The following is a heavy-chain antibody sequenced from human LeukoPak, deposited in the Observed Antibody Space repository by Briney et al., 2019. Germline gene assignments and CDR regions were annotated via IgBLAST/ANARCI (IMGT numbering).Heavy chain of an antibody. CDR1: GFTFSSYA. V-gene: IGHV3-30*03. CDR2: ILHDGSNK. J-gene: IGHJ4*02. D-gene: IGHD5-18*01. CDR3: ATLSGDSHGYDY. Sequence: GGSLRLSCAASGFTFSSYAMHWVRQAPGKGLECVAVILHDGSNKQYADSVKGRFTISRDNSKNTLYLQINSLRAEDTAVYYCATLSGDSHGYDYWGLGTLVTVSS.